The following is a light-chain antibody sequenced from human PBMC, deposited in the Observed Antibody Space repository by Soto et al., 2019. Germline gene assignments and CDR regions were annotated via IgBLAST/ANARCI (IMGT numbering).Light chain of an antibody. J-gene: IGKJ1*01. CDR3: QQYGSSGT. CDR2: GAS. Sequence: EIVLTQSPGTLSLSPGERATLSCRASQSVSSSHLAWYQQKPGQAPRLLIYGASSRATGIPDRFSGSGSGTLFTLTISRLEPEDFAVYYCQQYGSSGTFGQGTKVDIK. CDR1: QSVSSSH. V-gene: IGKV3-20*01.